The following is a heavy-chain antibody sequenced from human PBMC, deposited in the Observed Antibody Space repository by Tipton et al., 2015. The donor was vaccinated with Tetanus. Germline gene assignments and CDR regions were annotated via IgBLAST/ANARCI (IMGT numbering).Heavy chain of an antibody. D-gene: IGHD1-14*01. CDR1: GFTVSNYY. V-gene: IGHV3-23*01. J-gene: IGHJ6*04. CDR3: AKEALGVLNL. CDR2: ISGSRLTP. Sequence: SLRLSCAVSGFTVSNYYMSWVRQAPGNGLEWVAAISGSRLTPYYADSLKGRFTISRDNSKNTLSLQLNSLRADDTAIYYCAKEALGVLNLWGKGTTVIVSS.